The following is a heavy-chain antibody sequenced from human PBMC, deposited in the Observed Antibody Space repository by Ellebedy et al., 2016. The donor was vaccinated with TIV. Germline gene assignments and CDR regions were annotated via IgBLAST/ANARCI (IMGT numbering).Heavy chain of an antibody. Sequence: GGSLRLSCKASGYSFTNYWIGWVRQMPGKGLECMGLIYPGDSDTRYGPSFQGQVTISADKSITTAYLQWRSLKASDTAMYYCARRALMGTSSPRGSFDPWGQGTLVTVSS. CDR2: IYPGDSDT. V-gene: IGHV5-51*01. CDR3: ARRALMGTSSPRGSFDP. CDR1: GYSFTNYW. D-gene: IGHD2-2*01. J-gene: IGHJ5*02.